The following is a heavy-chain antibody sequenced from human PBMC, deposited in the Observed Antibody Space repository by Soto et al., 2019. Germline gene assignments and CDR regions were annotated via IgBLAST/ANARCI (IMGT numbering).Heavy chain of an antibody. J-gene: IGHJ5*02. CDR1: GVSISSYY. D-gene: IGHD2-2*01. V-gene: IGHV4-59*01. CDR2: IYYSGST. Sequence: SETLSLTCTVSGVSISSYYWSWIRTPPGKGLEWIGYIYYSGSTNYNPSLKSRVTISVDTSKNQFSLKLSSVTAADTAVYYCARHTRGYCSSTSCPNWFDPWGQGTLVTVSS. CDR3: ARHTRGYCSSTSCPNWFDP.